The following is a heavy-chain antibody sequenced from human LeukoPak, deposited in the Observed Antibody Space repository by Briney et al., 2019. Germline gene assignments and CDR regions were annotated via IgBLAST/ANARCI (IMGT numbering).Heavy chain of an antibody. CDR1: GFTFRSYW. D-gene: IGHD6-19*01. CDR3: ARDRGWYDY. CDR2: IKQDGSEK. Sequence: GGSLRLSCAVSGFTFRSYWMSWVRQAPGKGLEWVANIKQDGSEKYYVDSVKGRFTISRDNAKNSLYLQMNSLRVEDTAVYYCARDRGWYDYWGQGTLVTVSS. V-gene: IGHV3-7*03. J-gene: IGHJ4*02.